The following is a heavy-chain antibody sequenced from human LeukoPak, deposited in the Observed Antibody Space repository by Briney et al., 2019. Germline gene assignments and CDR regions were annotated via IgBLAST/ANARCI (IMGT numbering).Heavy chain of an antibody. V-gene: IGHV4-59*01. CDR2: IYYSGST. CDR3: ARDRGGYGSDYFDY. J-gene: IGHJ4*02. CDR1: GGSISSYY. D-gene: IGHD5-12*01. Sequence: SETLSLTCTVSGGSISSYYWSWIRQPPGKGLEGIGYIYYSGSTNYNPSLKSRVTISVDTSKNQFSLKLSSVTAADTAVYYCARDRGGYGSDYFDYWGQGTLVTVSS.